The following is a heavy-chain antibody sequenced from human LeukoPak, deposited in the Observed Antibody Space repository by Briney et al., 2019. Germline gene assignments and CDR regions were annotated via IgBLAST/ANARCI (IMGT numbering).Heavy chain of an antibody. CDR2: IYYSGST. CDR1: GGSISSYY. V-gene: IGHV4-59*08. D-gene: IGHD1-7*01. CDR3: ARHKNSASNXFDI. Sequence: PSETLSLTCTVSGGSISSYYWSWIRQPPGKEFEWIGYIYYSGSTNYDPSLKSRVTISVDTSKNQFSLKLSSVTAADTAMYYCARHKNSASNXFDIWGXGTVVTVS. J-gene: IGHJ3*02.